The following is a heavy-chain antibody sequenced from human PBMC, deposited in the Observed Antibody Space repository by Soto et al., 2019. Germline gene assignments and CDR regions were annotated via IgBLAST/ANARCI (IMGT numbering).Heavy chain of an antibody. Sequence: PSETLSLTCTVSGAAISSGGYYWGWSCQPTGKGLEWIACIAYRRSPYYNPSLTRPLTISVVTSQNQFSLKVSSVTAADTAVYYCVSEIAVTGNGNFDFWGQGSLVTVSS. CDR2: IAYRRSP. D-gene: IGHD6-19*01. CDR1: GAAISSGGYY. J-gene: IGHJ4*02. V-gene: IGHV4-30-4*01. CDR3: VSEIAVTGNGNFDF.